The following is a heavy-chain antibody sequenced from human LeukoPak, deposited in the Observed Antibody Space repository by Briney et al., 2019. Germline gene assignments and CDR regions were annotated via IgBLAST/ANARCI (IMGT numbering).Heavy chain of an antibody. D-gene: IGHD6-13*01. CDR2: IIPIFGTA. V-gene: IGHV1-69*13. CDR3: ARLDGAAGTGGPNFDY. CDR1: GGTFSSYA. Sequence: GASVKVSCKASGGTFSSYAISWVRQAPGQGLEWMGGIIPIFGTANYAQKFQGRVTITADESTSTAYMELSSLRSEDTAVYYCARLDGAAGTGGPNFDYWGQGTLVTVSS. J-gene: IGHJ4*02.